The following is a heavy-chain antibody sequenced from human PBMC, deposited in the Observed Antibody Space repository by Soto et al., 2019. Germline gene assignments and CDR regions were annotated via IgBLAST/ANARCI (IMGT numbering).Heavy chain of an antibody. V-gene: IGHV4-61*01. D-gene: IGHD3-16*01. CDR2: IYFTGST. CDR1: GDTVSSGNYA. CDR3: GRVPVDTYMIYWSDP. Sequence: ETLSVSCTLSGDTVSSGNYAWSWIRQPPGKGLEWIGSIYFTGSTNYNPSLKSRLTMSIDTSRNLFSLRLDSVTAADTAVYYCGRVPVDTYMIYWSDPWGQGTLVTVSS. J-gene: IGHJ5*02.